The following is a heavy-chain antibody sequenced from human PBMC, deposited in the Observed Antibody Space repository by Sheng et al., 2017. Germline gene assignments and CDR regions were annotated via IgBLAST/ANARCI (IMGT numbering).Heavy chain of an antibody. CDR1: GFTFSTYA. CDR2: ISGGGGST. D-gene: IGHD3-22*01. Sequence: EVQLLESGGDLVQPGGSLRLSCAASGFTFSTYAMSWVRQAPGKGLEWVSTISGGGGSTYYADSVKGRFTISRDNSKNTLYLEMNSLRAEDTAVYFCAKENDGNPRPAYWGQGTLVTVSS. J-gene: IGHJ4*02. V-gene: IGHV3-23*01. CDR3: AKENDGNPRPAY.